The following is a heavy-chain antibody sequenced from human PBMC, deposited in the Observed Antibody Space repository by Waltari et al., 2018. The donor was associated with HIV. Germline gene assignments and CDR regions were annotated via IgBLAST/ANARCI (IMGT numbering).Heavy chain of an antibody. CDR2: IKQDGSEK. CDR1: GFTFSSYW. Sequence: EVQLVESGGGLVQPGGCLSLSCVASGFTFSSYWMRWVRQAPGKGVEWLANIKQDGSEKYYVDSVKGRFTISRDNAKNSLYLQMNSLRAEDTAVYYCARYSSIGPGPVTEAFDYWGQGTLVTVSS. CDR3: ARYSSIGPGPVTEAFDY. V-gene: IGHV3-7*01. D-gene: IGHD2-15*01. J-gene: IGHJ4*02.